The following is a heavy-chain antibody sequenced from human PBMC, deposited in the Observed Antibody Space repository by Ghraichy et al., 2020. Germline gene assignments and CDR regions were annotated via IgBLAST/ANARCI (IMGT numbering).Heavy chain of an antibody. V-gene: IGHV4-4*02. CDR3: ARVGDYGDYVGASGMDV. CDR1: GGSISSSNW. CDR2: IYHSGST. Sequence: SETLSLTCAVSGGSISSSNWWSWVRQPPGKGLEWIGEIYHSGSTNYNPSLKSRVTISVDKSKNQFSLKLSSVTAADTAVYYCARVGDYGDYVGASGMDVWGQGTTVTVSS. J-gene: IGHJ6*02. D-gene: IGHD4-17*01.